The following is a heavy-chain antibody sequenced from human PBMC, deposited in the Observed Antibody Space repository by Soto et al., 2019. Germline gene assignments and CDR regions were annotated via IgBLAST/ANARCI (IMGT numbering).Heavy chain of an antibody. D-gene: IGHD5-12*01. V-gene: IGHV3-30*18. CDR3: AKDIRKGGYDSDHYYYMDV. CDR1: GFTFSSYG. CDR2: ISYDGSNK. J-gene: IGHJ6*03. Sequence: GGSLRLCCAASGFTFSSYGMHWVRQAPGKGLEWVAVISYDGSNKYYADSVKGRFTISRDNSKNTLYLQMNSLRAEDTAVYYCAKDIRKGGYDSDHYYYMDVWGKGTTVTV.